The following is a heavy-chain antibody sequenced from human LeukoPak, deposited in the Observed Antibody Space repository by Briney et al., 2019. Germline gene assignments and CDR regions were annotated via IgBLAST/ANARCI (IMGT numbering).Heavy chain of an antibody. CDR2: IYYSGST. Sequence: SETLSLTCTVSGYSLSSGYYWGWIRQPPGKGLEWIGYIYYSGSTNYNPSLKSRVSISVDTSKNQFSLKLSSVTAADTAVYYCARSLYYYGSDSFDIWGQGTMVTVSS. CDR3: ARSLYYYGSDSFDI. D-gene: IGHD3-10*01. V-gene: IGHV4-61*01. CDR1: GYSLSSGYY. J-gene: IGHJ3*02.